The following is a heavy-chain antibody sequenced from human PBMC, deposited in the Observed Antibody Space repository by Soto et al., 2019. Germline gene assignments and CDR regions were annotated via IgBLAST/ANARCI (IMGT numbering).Heavy chain of an antibody. J-gene: IGHJ6*03. CDR2: MNPNSGNT. V-gene: IGHV1-8*01. Sequence: ASVKVSCKASGYTFTSYDINWVRQATGQGLEWMGWMNPNSGNTGYAQKFQGRVTMTRNTSISTAYMELSSLRSEDTAVYYCARGRLQYHTGGEYYYYYLDVWGKRTTVTGSS. CDR3: ARGRLQYHTGGEYYYYYLDV. D-gene: IGHD4-4*01. CDR1: GYTFTSYD.